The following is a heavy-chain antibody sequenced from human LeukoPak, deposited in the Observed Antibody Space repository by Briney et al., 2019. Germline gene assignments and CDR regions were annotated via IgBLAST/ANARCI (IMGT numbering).Heavy chain of an antibody. Sequence: ASVKVSCKASGYTFTSYGMSWVRLAPGQGLEWMAWISAYNGNTNYAQKLQGRVTMTTDTSTSTAYMELRSLRSDDTAVYYCARGPYCSGGTCYSQYFDYWGQGTLVTVSS. CDR2: ISAYNGNT. J-gene: IGHJ4*02. D-gene: IGHD2-15*01. CDR1: GYTFTSYG. CDR3: ARGPYCSGGTCYSQYFDY. V-gene: IGHV1-18*01.